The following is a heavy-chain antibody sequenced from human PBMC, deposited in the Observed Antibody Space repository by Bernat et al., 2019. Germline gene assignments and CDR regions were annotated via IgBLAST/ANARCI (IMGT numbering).Heavy chain of an antibody. J-gene: IGHJ4*02. Sequence: QVQLVQSGAEVKKPGASVKVSCKASGYTFTSYAMHWVRQAPGQRLEWMGWINAGNGNTKYSQKFQGRVTITRDTSASTAYMELSSLRSEDTAVYYCARDLIVVDEYYFDYWGQGTLVTVSS. V-gene: IGHV1-3*01. CDR1: GYTFTSYA. CDR2: INAGNGNT. CDR3: ARDLIVVDEYYFDY. D-gene: IGHD2-2*01.